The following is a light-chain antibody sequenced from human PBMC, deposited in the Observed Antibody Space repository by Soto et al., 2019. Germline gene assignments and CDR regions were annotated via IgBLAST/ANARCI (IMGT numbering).Light chain of an antibody. CDR2: GAS. V-gene: IGKV1-39*01. Sequence: DIQVTQSPSSLSASVGDRVTITCRASQTISSYLNWYQQKPGKAPKLLIYGASSLQSGVPARFSGSGSGTDFTLTISSLQPEDSATYSCQQSYSSPITFGGGTKV. CDR3: QQSYSSPIT. CDR1: QTISSY. J-gene: IGKJ4*01.